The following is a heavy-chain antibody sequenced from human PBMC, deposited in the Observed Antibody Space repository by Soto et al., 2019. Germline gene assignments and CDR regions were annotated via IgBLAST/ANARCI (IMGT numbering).Heavy chain of an antibody. J-gene: IGHJ6*02. V-gene: IGHV1-18*01. CDR2: ISAYDGNA. D-gene: IGHD6-13*01. CDR3: ARDPRERWQQLVFGMDV. Sequence: GASVKVSCKASGYIFVSYGINWVRQAPGQGLEWLGRISAYDGNANYAQNFQGRVTMTTDTSTRTVHMELRSLRSDDTAVYYCARDPRERWQQLVFGMDVWGQGTTVTVSS. CDR1: GYIFVSYG.